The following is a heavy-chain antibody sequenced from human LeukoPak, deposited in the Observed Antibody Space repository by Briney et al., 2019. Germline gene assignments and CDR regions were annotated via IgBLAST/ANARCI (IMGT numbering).Heavy chain of an antibody. V-gene: IGHV4-59*08. CDR2: VYYSGST. Sequence: SETLSLTCTVSGGSLSNYYWSWIRQPPGKGLEWIGYVYYSGSTNYNPSLRSRVTISVDTSKNQFSLKLTSVTAADTAVYYCARRLAVTGRYYFDYWGPGTLVTVSS. J-gene: IGHJ4*02. CDR1: GGSLSNYY. D-gene: IGHD6-19*01. CDR3: ARRLAVTGRYYFDY.